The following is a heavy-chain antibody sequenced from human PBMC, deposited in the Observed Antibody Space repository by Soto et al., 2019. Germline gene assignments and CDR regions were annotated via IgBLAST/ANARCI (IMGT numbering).Heavy chain of an antibody. J-gene: IGHJ5*02. D-gene: IGHD6-19*01. Sequence: ASVKVSCKASGYTFTSYGISWVRQAPGQGLEWMGWISAYNGNTNYAQKLQGRVTMTTDTSTSTAYMELRSLRSDDTAVYYCARDRKQWLVAHYNWFDPWGQGTLVTVSS. V-gene: IGHV1-18*01. CDR3: ARDRKQWLVAHYNWFDP. CDR1: GYTFTSYG. CDR2: ISAYNGNT.